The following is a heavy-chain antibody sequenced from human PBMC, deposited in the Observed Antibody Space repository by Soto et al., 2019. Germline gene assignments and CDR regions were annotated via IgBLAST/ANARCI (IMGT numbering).Heavy chain of an antibody. V-gene: IGHV1-58*01. CDR3: AASYYDILTGYGFDP. J-gene: IGHJ5*02. D-gene: IGHD3-9*01. CDR1: GFTFTSSA. CDR2: IVVGSGNT. Sequence: SVKVSCKSSGFTFTSSAVQWVRQARGQRLEWIGWIVVGSGNTNYAQKFQERVTITRDMSTSTDYMELSSLRSEDTAVYYCAASYYDILTGYGFDPWGQGTLVIVPQ.